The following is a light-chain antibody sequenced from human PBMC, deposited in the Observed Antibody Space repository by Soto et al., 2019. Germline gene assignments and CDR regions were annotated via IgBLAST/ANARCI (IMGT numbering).Light chain of an antibody. V-gene: IGLV2-14*01. CDR2: EVS. CDR3: SSYTSSSTLVV. CDR1: SSDVGGYNY. Sequence: QSALTQPASVSGSPGQSITISCTGTSSDVGGYNYVSWYQQHPGKAPKLMIYEVSNRPSGVSNRFSGSKSGNTASLTISGLQAEDEGDYYCSSYTSSSTLVVFRGGTKLTVL. J-gene: IGLJ2*01.